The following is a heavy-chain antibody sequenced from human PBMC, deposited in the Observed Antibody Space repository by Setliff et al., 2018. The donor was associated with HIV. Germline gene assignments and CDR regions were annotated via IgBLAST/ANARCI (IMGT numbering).Heavy chain of an antibody. Sequence: GESLKISCKGSGYSFTNYWIGWVRQMPGKGLEWMGFIYPVDSETRYSPSFQGQVTISADKSINTAYLQWTTLKASDSAMYYCARPRGNDYAGSGFDNWGQGTLVTVSS. V-gene: IGHV5-51*01. CDR2: IYPVDSET. D-gene: IGHD2-2*01. J-gene: IGHJ4*02. CDR1: GYSFTNYW. CDR3: ARPRGNDYAGSGFDN.